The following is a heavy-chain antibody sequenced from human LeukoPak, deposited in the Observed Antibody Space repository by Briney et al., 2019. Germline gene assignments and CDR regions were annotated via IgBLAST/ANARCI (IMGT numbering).Heavy chain of an antibody. CDR2: ISWNSGSI. CDR1: GFTFDDYA. V-gene: IGHV3-9*01. Sequence: SGGSLRLSCAASGFTFDDYAMHWVRQAPGKGLEWVSGISWNSGSIGYADSVKGRFTISRDNAKNSLYLQMNSLRAEDTAVYYCAKDQRFTAGGQGTLVTVSS. CDR3: AKDQRFTA. J-gene: IGHJ4*02. D-gene: IGHD2-21*02.